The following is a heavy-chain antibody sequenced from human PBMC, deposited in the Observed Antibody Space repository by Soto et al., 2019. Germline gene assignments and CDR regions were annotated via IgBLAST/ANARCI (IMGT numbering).Heavy chain of an antibody. J-gene: IGHJ3*02. CDR2: ISGSGGST. CDR3: AKSTHGDYGPGAFDI. V-gene: IGHV3-23*01. Sequence: GGSLRLSCAASGSTFSSYAMSWVRQAPGKGLEWVSAISGSGGSTYYADSVKGRFTISRDNSKNTLYLQMNSLRAEDTAVYYCAKSTHGDYGPGAFDIWGQGTMVTVSS. CDR1: GSTFSSYA. D-gene: IGHD4-17*01.